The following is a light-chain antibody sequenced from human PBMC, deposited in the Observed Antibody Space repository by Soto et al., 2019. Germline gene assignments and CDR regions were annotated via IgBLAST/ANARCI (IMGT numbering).Light chain of an antibody. V-gene: IGKV3-15*01. CDR1: QSLRSN. Sequence: IVMTQSPATLSVSPGERATLSCRASQSLRSNLAWYQQKPGQPPRLLIYAASTRATGIPARFSGSGSGTEFTLTISSLQSEDFAVYYCQQYNNWWTFGQGTKVKIK. CDR2: AAS. J-gene: IGKJ1*01. CDR3: QQYNNWWT.